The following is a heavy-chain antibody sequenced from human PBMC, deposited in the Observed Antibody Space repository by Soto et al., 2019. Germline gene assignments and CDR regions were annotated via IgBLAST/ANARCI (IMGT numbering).Heavy chain of an antibody. V-gene: IGHV4-59*01. D-gene: IGHD6-19*01. CDR2: IYYSGST. CDR3: ARDNRYSSGWTGIDY. J-gene: IGHJ4*02. CDR1: GGSISSYY. Sequence: KPSETLSLTCTVSGGSISSYYWSWIRQPPGKGLEWIGYIYYSGSTNYNPSLKSRVTISVDTSKNQFSLKLSSVTAADTAVYYCARDNRYSSGWTGIDYWGQGTLVTVSS.